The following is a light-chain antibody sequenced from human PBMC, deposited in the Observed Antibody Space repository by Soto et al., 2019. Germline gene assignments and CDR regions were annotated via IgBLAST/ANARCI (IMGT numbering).Light chain of an antibody. CDR1: QSVSGW. CDR3: QQYNSPIT. Sequence: DIQMTQSPSTLSASVGDTVTVTCRASQSVSGWLAWYQQKPGKAPKLLIYDASSLESGVPSRFSGSGSGTEFTLTISSLQPDDFATYYCQQYNSPITFGQGTRLEIK. V-gene: IGKV1-5*01. J-gene: IGKJ5*01. CDR2: DAS.